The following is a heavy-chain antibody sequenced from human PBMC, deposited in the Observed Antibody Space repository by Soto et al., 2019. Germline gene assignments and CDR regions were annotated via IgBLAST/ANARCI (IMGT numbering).Heavy chain of an antibody. Sequence: GGSLRLSCAASGFSFSNNGMHWVRQAPGKGLEWVAIISYDGSKKYYADSVKGRFTISRDNSKNALYLQMNSLRVEDTAVYYCAKDRVDSVVGEIGYWGQGTLVTVSS. D-gene: IGHD2-15*01. CDR3: AKDRVDSVVGEIGY. CDR1: GFSFSNNG. V-gene: IGHV3-30*18. CDR2: ISYDGSKK. J-gene: IGHJ4*02.